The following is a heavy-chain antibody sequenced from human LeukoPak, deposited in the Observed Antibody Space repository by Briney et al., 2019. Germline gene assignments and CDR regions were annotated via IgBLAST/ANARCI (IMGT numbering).Heavy chain of an antibody. CDR2: IIPIFGTA. D-gene: IGHD3-22*01. J-gene: IGHJ5*02. CDR3: ARGWGYYDSSGYYPNWFDP. CDR1: GGTFSSYA. V-gene: IGHV1-69*05. Sequence: GASVKVSCKASGGTFSSYAISWVRQAPGQGLEWMGGIIPIFGTANYAQKFQGRVTITTDESTSTAYMELSSLRSEDTAVYYCARGWGYYDSSGYYPNWFDPWGQGTLVTVSS.